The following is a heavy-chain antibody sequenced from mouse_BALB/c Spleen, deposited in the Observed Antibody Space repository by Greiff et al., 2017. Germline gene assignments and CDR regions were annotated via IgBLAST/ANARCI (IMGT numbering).Heavy chain of an antibody. CDR2: ISSGGSYT. CDR3: AREGTTTYAMDY. V-gene: IGHV5-9-4*01. Sequence: DVMLVESGGGLVKPGGSLKLSCAASGFTFSSYAMSWVRQSPEKRLEWVAEISSGGSYTYYPDTVTGRFTISRDNAKNTLYLEMSSLRSEDTAMYYCAREGTTTYAMDYWGQGTSVTVSS. D-gene: IGHD1-1*01. J-gene: IGHJ4*01. CDR1: GFTFSSYA.